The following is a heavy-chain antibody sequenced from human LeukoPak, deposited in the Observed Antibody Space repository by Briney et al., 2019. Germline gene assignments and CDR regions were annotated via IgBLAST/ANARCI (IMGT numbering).Heavy chain of an antibody. CDR1: GGSFSGYY. CDR3: ARAKGVVTAIRGGSYYYYMDV. V-gene: IGHV4-34*01. CDR2: INPSGST. D-gene: IGHD2-21*02. Sequence: SETLSLTCAVYGGSFSGYYWSWIRQPPGKGLEWIGEINPSGSTNYNPSLKSRVTISVDTSKNQFSLKLSSVTAADTAVYYCARAKGVVTAIRGGSYYYYMDVWGKGTTVTVSS. J-gene: IGHJ6*03.